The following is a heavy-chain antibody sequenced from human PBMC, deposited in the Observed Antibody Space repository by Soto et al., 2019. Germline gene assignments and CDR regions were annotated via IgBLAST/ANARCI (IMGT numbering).Heavy chain of an antibody. CDR1: GGSISSYY. CDR3: ARYGSGSSVWFDP. CDR2: IYYSGST. Sequence: QVQLQESGPGLVKPSETLSLTCTVSGGSISSYYWSWIRQPPGKGLEWIGYIYYSGSTNYNPSRKTRVTISVDKSKKQFSLKLSSVTAADTAVYYCARYGSGSSVWFDPWGQGTLVTVSS. D-gene: IGHD3-10*01. V-gene: IGHV4-59*01. J-gene: IGHJ5*02.